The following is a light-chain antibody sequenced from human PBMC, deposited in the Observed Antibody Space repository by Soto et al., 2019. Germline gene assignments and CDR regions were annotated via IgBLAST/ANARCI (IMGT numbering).Light chain of an antibody. CDR2: VNT. Sequence: VLTQPPSLSGAPGQRVTISCTGSHSNIGADYAVSWYRQFPGPAPKLLIYVNTNRPSGVPDRFSGYKSCSSASLVITGLQVEDEAEDYCQSYDSSLISLIFGPGTKVTVL. CDR3: QSYDSSLISLI. J-gene: IGLJ1*01. V-gene: IGLV1-40*01. CDR1: HSNIGADYA.